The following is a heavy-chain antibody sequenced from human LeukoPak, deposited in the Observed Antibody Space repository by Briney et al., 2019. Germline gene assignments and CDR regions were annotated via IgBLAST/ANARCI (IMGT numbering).Heavy chain of an antibody. CDR2: IYHSGST. CDR1: GGSISSGGYS. V-gene: IGHV4-30-2*01. D-gene: IGHD5-12*01. Sequence: PSQTLSLTCAVSGGSISSGGYSWSWIRQPPGKGLEWIGYIYHSGSTYYNPSLKSRVTISVDGSKNQFSLKLSSVTAADTAVYYCARGRYSGYNYVDYWGQGTLVTVSS. CDR3: ARGRYSGYNYVDY. J-gene: IGHJ4*02.